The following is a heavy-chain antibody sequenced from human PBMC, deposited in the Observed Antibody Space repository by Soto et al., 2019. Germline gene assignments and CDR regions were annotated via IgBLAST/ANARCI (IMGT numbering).Heavy chain of an antibody. CDR1: GFPFTS. CDR2: ISYDGNNK. J-gene: IGHJ6*02. V-gene: IGHV3-30*18. CDR3: TKDGVAGYGMDV. Sequence: QVQLVESGGGVVQPGRSLTLSCAVSGFPFTSMHWVRQAPGKGLEWVAIISYDGNNKYYLDSVKGRFTISRDNSKNTLYLQMNSMRAEDTAVYYCTKDGVAGYGMDVWGQGTTVTVSS. D-gene: IGHD6-19*01.